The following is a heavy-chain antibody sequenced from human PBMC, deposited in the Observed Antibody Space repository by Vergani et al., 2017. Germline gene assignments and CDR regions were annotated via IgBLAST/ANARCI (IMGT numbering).Heavy chain of an antibody. D-gene: IGHD3-10*01. Sequence: EVQLLESGGGLVQPGGSLRLSCAASGFTFSSYAMSWVRQAPGKGLEWVSAISGSGGSTYYADSVKGRFTISRDNSKNTLYLQMNSLRAEDTAVYYCAKERSWFGERWGADAFDIWGQGTMVTVSS. V-gene: IGHV3-23*01. CDR2: ISGSGGST. CDR1: GFTFSSYA. CDR3: AKERSWFGERWGADAFDI. J-gene: IGHJ3*02.